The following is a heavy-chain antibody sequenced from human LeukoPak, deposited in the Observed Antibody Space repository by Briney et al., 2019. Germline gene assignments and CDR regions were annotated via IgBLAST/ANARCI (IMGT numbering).Heavy chain of an antibody. CDR1: GYTFTDYS. V-gene: IGHV1-2*02. J-gene: IGHJ4*02. Sequence: ASMKVSCKASGYTFTDYSIHWVRQAPGQGLEWVGWINPNSGGTKYAQKFQGRVTMTRETSISTAYMELSTLNSDDTAVYFCAGSITATGDYWGQGTLVIVSS. CDR3: AGSITATGDY. D-gene: IGHD6-13*01. CDR2: INPNSGGT.